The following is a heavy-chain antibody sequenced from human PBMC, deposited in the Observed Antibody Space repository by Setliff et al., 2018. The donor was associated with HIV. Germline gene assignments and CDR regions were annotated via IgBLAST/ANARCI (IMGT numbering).Heavy chain of an antibody. CDR3: VRDPIEGYPDYFDY. CDR1: GFTFSRYW. V-gene: IGHV3-7*03. J-gene: IGHJ4*02. D-gene: IGHD1-26*01. CDR2: IKQDGSEK. Sequence: QPGGSLRLSCAASGFTFSRYWMSWVRQAPGKGLEWVANIKQDGSEKHYVDSVKGRFTISRDNAKNSLYLQMNSLRPEDTATYYCVRDPIEGYPDYFDYWGQGTLVTVSS.